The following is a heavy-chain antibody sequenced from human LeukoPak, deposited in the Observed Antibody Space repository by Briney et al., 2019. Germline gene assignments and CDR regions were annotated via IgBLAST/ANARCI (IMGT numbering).Heavy chain of an antibody. Sequence: SGTLSLTCTVSGGSISSYYWSWIRQPPGKGLEWIGYIYYSGSTNYNPSLKSRVTISVDTSKNQFSLKLSSVTAADTAVYYCARASITGTTPFDCWGQGTLVTVSS. V-gene: IGHV4-59*01. CDR3: ARASITGTTPFDC. CDR1: GGSISSYY. J-gene: IGHJ4*02. CDR2: IYYSGST. D-gene: IGHD1-20*01.